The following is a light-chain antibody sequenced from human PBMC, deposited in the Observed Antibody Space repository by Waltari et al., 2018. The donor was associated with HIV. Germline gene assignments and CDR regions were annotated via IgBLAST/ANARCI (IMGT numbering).Light chain of an antibody. J-gene: IGKJ1*01. CDR1: QGIRSD. CDR2: AAS. CDR3: LQDYNYPRT. V-gene: IGKV1-6*01. Sequence: AIQMTESPSSLSASVGDRVPITCRASQGIRSDLGWYQQKPGKPPKLLIYAASSLQSGVPSRFSGSGSGTDFTFTISSLQPEDFATYYCLQDYNYPRTFGQGTKVEIK.